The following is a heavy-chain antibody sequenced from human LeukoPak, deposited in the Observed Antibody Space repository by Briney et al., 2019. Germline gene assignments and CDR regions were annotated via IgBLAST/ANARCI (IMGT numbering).Heavy chain of an antibody. D-gene: IGHD3-22*01. Sequence: ASVKVSCKASGYTFTGCYMHWVRQAPGQGLEWMGWINPNSGGTNYAQKFQGRVTMTRDTSISTAYMELSRLRSDDTAVYYCARDTSYADSSGYYVWYYYMDVWGKGTTVTVSS. V-gene: IGHV1-2*02. CDR3: ARDTSYADSSGYYVWYYYMDV. CDR2: INPNSGGT. J-gene: IGHJ6*03. CDR1: GYTFTGCY.